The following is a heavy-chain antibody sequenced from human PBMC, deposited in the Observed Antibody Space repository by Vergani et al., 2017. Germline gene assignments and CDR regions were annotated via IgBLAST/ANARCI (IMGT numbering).Heavy chain of an antibody. CDR1: GGSFSGYY. D-gene: IGHD3-10*01. CDR2: INHSGST. Sequence: QVQLQQWGAGLLKPSETLSLTCAVYGGSFSGYYWSWIRQPPGKGLEWIGEINHSGSTNYNPSLKSRVTISVDTSKNQFSLKLSSVTAADTAVYYCARGPRITMVWGVIIGYAFDIWGQGTMVTVSS. J-gene: IGHJ3*02. CDR3: ARGPRITMVWGVIIGYAFDI. V-gene: IGHV4-34*01.